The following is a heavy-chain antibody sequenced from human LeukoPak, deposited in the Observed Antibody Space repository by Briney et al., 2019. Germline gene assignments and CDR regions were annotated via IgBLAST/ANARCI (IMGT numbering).Heavy chain of an antibody. J-gene: IGHJ4*02. Sequence: GASVKVSCKASGYAFSNSGISWVRQAPGQGLEWMGWITPYNGYGQYAQKLQGRLTMTTDTSTSTAYMELRSLRSDDTAVYYCARNKSTTLGDYWGQGTLVTVSS. CDR3: ARNKSTTLGDY. D-gene: IGHD2-2*01. V-gene: IGHV1-18*01. CDR2: ITPYNGYG. CDR1: GYAFSNSG.